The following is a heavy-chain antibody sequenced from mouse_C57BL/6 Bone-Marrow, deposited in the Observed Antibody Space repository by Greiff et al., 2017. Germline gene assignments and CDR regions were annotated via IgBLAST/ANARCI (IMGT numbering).Heavy chain of an antibody. CDR1: GYSITSGYY. V-gene: IGHV3-6*01. CDR2: ISYDGSN. J-gene: IGHJ2*01. D-gene: IGHD1-1*01. CDR3: AIYYYGSRTGDY. Sequence: EVQLMESGPGLVKPSQSLSLTCSVTGYSITSGYYWNWIRQFPGNKLEWMGYISYDGSNNYNPSLKNRISITRDTSKNQFFLKLNSVTTEDTATYYCAIYYYGSRTGDYWGQGTTRTVSS.